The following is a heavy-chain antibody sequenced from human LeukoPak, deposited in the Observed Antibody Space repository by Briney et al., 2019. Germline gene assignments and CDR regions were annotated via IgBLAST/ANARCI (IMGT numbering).Heavy chain of an antibody. Sequence: SETLSLTCNVSGYSISNGYYWGWIRQPPGKGLEWIGSIYHSGSTYYNPSLKSRVTISIDTSKNQFSLKLSSVTAADTALYYCARDRSGYDAFDVWGQGTMVTVSS. V-gene: IGHV4-38-2*02. CDR3: ARDRSGYDAFDV. D-gene: IGHD5-12*01. J-gene: IGHJ3*01. CDR2: IYHSGST. CDR1: GYSISNGYY.